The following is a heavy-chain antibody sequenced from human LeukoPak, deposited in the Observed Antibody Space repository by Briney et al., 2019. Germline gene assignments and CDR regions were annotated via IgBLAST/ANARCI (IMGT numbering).Heavy chain of an antibody. CDR3: ARDRSTLDY. CDR2: ISPDGDFK. D-gene: IGHD6-6*01. V-gene: IGHV3-74*01. Sequence: GGSLRLSCAASGFTFRSSWMHWVRQVPGKGLVWVSHISPDGDFKDYADSVKGRFTVSRDNAQNSLYLQMNSLRAEDTAVYYCARDRSTLDYWGQGTLVTVSS. CDR1: GFTFRSSW. J-gene: IGHJ4*02.